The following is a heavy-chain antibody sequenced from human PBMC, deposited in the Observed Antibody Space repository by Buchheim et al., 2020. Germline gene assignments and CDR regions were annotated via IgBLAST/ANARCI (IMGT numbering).Heavy chain of an antibody. Sequence: QVQLVESGGGVVQPGRSLRLSCAASGFTFSSYAMHWVRQAPGKGLEWVAVISYDGSNKYYADSVKGRFTISRDNSKNKLDLPMNSLGAEDTAVYYCARSSMEWLLSWYFDYWGQGTL. D-gene: IGHD3-3*01. V-gene: IGHV3-30-3*01. CDR1: GFTFSSYA. CDR2: ISYDGSNK. J-gene: IGHJ4*02. CDR3: ARSSMEWLLSWYFDY.